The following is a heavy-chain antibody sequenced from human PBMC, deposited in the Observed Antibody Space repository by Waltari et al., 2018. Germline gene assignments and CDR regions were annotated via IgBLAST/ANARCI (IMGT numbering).Heavy chain of an antibody. CDR1: GGSISSYY. J-gene: IGHJ4*02. V-gene: IGHV4-59*01. Sequence: QVQLQESGPGLVKPSETLSLTCTVSGGSISSYYWSWIRQTPGKGLEWIGYSYYSGSTNYNPSLKSRVTISVDTSKNQFSLKLSSVTAADTAVYYCARDTIFGVVRYFDYWGQGTLVTVSS. CDR3: ARDTIFGVVRYFDY. CDR2: SYYSGST. D-gene: IGHD3-3*01.